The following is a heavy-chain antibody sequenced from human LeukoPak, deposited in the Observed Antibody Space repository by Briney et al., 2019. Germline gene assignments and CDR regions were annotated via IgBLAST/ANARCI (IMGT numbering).Heavy chain of an antibody. CDR2: ISYDGSNK. Sequence: PGGSLRLSCAASGFTFSSYAMHWVRQAPGKGLEWVAVISYDGSNKYYADSVKGRFTISRDNPKNTLYLQMDSLRAEDTAVYYCAREGVAQLDYWGQGTLVTVSS. J-gene: IGHJ4*02. V-gene: IGHV3-30-3*01. D-gene: IGHD3-3*01. CDR1: GFTFSSYA. CDR3: AREGVAQLDY.